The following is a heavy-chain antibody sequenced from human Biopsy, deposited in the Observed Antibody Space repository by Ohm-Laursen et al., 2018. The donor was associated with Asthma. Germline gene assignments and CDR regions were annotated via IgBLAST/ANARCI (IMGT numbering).Heavy chain of an antibody. CDR2: IKSKIDGGTT. CDR1: AFIFSNAW. CDR3: TTDFASGSRDFGRDV. J-gene: IGHJ6*02. Sequence: SLRLSCAASAFIFSNAWMYWVRQAPGKGLEWVGRIKSKIDGGTTDFAAPVKGRFTISRDDSKNMLYLQMNSLKSEDTAVHYCTTDFASGSRDFGRDVWGQGTTVTVSS. D-gene: IGHD3-10*01. V-gene: IGHV3-15*01.